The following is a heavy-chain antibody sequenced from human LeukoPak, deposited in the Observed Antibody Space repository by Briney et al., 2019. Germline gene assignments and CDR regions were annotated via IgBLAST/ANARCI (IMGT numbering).Heavy chain of an antibody. V-gene: IGHV4-39*01. CDR2: IYYSGST. J-gene: IGHJ3*02. Sequence: SETLSLTCTVSGGSISSSSYYWGWIRQPPGKGLEWIGSIYYSGSTYYNPSLKSRVTISVDTSKNQFSLKLSSVTAADTAVYYCARQKIVVVPAAILVWAFDIWGQGTMVTVSS. CDR1: GGSISSSSYY. CDR3: ARQKIVVVPAAILVWAFDI. D-gene: IGHD2-2*01.